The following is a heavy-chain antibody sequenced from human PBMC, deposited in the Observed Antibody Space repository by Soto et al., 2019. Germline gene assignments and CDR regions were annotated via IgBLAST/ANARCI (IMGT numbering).Heavy chain of an antibody. CDR1: GGSFSGYY. Sequence: SETLSLTCAVYGGSFSGYYWSWIRQPPGKGLEWIGEINHSGSTNYNPSLKSRVTISVDTSKNQFSLKLSSVTAADTAVYYCARVAYSSGRTPYREIDYWGQGTLVTVFS. J-gene: IGHJ4*02. D-gene: IGHD6-19*01. CDR2: INHSGST. V-gene: IGHV4-34*01. CDR3: ARVAYSSGRTPYREIDY.